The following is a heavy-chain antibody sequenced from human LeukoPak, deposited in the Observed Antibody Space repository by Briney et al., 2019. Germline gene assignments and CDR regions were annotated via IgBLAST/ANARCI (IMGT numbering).Heavy chain of an antibody. D-gene: IGHD4-17*01. CDR1: GFTFSNYG. Sequence: GGSLRLSCAASGFTFSNYGMHWVRQAPGKGLEWISYIDSSSTYTNYADSVKGRLTISRDNAKNSLYLQMNSLRAEDTAVYYCARGTPVTTRMTDYWGQGTLVTVSS. CDR3: ARGTPVTTRMTDY. J-gene: IGHJ4*02. CDR2: IDSSSTYT. V-gene: IGHV3-21*05.